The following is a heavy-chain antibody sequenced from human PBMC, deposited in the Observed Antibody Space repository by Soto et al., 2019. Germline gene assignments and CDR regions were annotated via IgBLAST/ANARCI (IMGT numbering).Heavy chain of an antibody. D-gene: IGHD3-3*01. Sequence: VGYLRLSCADFGCSLSSYAMTWVRQAPGKGLEWVSGIPASGEKLYYADSVKGRFTVSRDNSKNTLYLQMHSLRADDTALYYCARDWSASSCSVGAYWGEGTLVTVS. CDR3: ARDWSASSCSVGAY. V-gene: IGHV3-23*01. CDR2: IPASGEKL. J-gene: IGHJ1*01. CDR1: GCSLSSYA.